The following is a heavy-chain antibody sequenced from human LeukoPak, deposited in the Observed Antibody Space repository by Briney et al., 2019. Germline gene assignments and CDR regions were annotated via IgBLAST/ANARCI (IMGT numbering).Heavy chain of an antibody. J-gene: IGHJ3*02. V-gene: IGHV4-59*08. CDR1: GGSISSYY. D-gene: IGHD3-3*01. CDR2: IYHSGST. Sequence: PSETLSLTCTVSGGSISSYYWSWIRQPPGKGLEWIGYIYHSGSTNYNPSLKSRVTISVDTSKNQFSLKLSSVTAADTAVYYCARFSGYYDFWSGYYGTTAAFDIWGQGTMVTVSS. CDR3: ARFSGYYDFWSGYYGTTAAFDI.